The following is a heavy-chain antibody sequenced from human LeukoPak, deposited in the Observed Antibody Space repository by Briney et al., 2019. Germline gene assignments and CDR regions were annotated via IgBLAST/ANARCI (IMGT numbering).Heavy chain of an antibody. CDR3: AKDIVATIRHYYYYMDV. V-gene: IGHV3-21*01. J-gene: IGHJ6*03. CDR2: ISSSSSYI. D-gene: IGHD5-12*01. CDR1: GFTFSSYS. Sequence: GGSLRLSCAASGFTFSSYSMNWVRQAPGKGLEWVSSISSSSSYIYYADSVKGRFTISRDNAKNSLYLQMNSLRAEDTAVYYCAKDIVATIRHYYYYMDVWGKGTTVTVSS.